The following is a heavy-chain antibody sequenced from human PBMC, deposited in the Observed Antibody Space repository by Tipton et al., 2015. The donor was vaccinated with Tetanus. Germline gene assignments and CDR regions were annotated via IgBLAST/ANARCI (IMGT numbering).Heavy chain of an antibody. CDR1: GFTFSDFY. CDR3: AKEFQRARIRFFDS. V-gene: IGHV3-11*04. J-gene: IGHJ4*02. Sequence: SLRLSCAAFGFTFSDFYMTWIRQAPGKGLEWVSSISGSSKTINYADSVKGRFTISRDNAKNSLYLQMNSLRPEDTAVYYCAKEFQRARIRFFDSWGQGSQVTSSS. CDR2: ISGSSKTI. D-gene: IGHD3-10*01.